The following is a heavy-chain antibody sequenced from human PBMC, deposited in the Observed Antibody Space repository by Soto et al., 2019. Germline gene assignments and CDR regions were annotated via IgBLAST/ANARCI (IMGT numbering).Heavy chain of an antibody. CDR1: GYSFTSYW. J-gene: IGHJ6*02. CDR2: IYPGDSDT. Sequence: GESLKISCKGSGYSFTSYWIGWVRQMPGKGLEWMGIIYPGDSDTRYSPSFQGQVTISADKSISTAYLQWSSLKASDTAMYYCTRADYGGNSFYYGMDVWGQGTTVTVSS. V-gene: IGHV5-51*01. D-gene: IGHD4-17*01. CDR3: TRADYGGNSFYYGMDV.